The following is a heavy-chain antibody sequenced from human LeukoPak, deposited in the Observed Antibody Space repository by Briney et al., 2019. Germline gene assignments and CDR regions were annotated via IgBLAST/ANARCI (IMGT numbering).Heavy chain of an antibody. V-gene: IGHV3-74*01. Sequence: GVSLRLSCAASGFTFSSYWMHWLRQAPGKGLVWVSRINSDGITTNYAASVKGRFTISRDNAKNTLSLQMNSLRADDTAVYYCARTPYCSSTTCEDFDYWGQGTLVTVSS. CDR1: GFTFSSYW. CDR2: INSDGITT. J-gene: IGHJ4*02. D-gene: IGHD2-2*01. CDR3: ARTPYCSSTTCEDFDY.